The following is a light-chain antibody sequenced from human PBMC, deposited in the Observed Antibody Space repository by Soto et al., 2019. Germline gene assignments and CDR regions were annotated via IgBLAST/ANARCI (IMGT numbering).Light chain of an antibody. CDR3: QQYNSYRT. V-gene: IGKV1-5*01. J-gene: IGKJ1*01. CDR2: DAS. Sequence: IQLTESPSSLSASVGDTVTVTCRASQSVRGLLAWYQQKPVKAPKLLIYDASSLESGVPSRFSGTGSGTEFTLTISSLQPDDFATYYCQQYNSYRTFGQGTKVDI. CDR1: QSVRGL.